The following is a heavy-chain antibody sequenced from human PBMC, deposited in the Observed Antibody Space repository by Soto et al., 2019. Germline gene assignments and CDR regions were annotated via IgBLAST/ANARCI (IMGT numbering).Heavy chain of an antibody. Sequence: QVQLVQSGPEVKKPGAPVQIACKASGYPFTSQDIPWVRHAPGQGVQWMGIINPRDGKTTYAQTFQGKFTMTRDTSTSTLYLELTSRTSDDTAVYSCGRVGQVLAETFDSWGQGTRITFSS. CDR1: GYPFTSQD. CDR3: GRVGQVLAETFDS. V-gene: IGHV1-46*01. D-gene: IGHD3-3*01. J-gene: IGHJ4*02. CDR2: INPRDGKT.